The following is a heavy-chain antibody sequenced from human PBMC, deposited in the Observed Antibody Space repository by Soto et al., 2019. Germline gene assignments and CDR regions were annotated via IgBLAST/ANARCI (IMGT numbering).Heavy chain of an antibody. Sequence: DVQLVESGGDLIQPGGSLRLSCAASAFTVSHYYMTWVRQPPGKGLEWVSDIYSDGTTYSADSVKGRFTNSRDKSKNTLYLQMNSLRVEDTAIYYCARATGDSGWAWVDYWGQGTLVTVSS. D-gene: IGHD6-19*01. CDR2: IYSDGTT. J-gene: IGHJ4*02. V-gene: IGHV3-53*01. CDR1: AFTVSHYY. CDR3: ARATGDSGWAWVDY.